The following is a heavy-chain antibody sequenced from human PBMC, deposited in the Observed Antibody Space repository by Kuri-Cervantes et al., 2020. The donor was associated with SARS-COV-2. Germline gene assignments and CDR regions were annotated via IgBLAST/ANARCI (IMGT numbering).Heavy chain of an antibody. J-gene: IGHJ6*02. V-gene: IGHV3-23*01. CDR2: ISGSGTGA. CDR1: GFSFSSYA. D-gene: IGHD1-7*01. Sequence: GGSLRLSCAASGFSFSSYAMSWVRQAPGKGLEWVSVISGSGTGAYYADSVKGRFTTSRDNSKNTLYLQMNSLRAEDTAVYFCAKDPTATTEYYYAMDVWGQGTTVTVSS. CDR3: AKDPTATTEYYYAMDV.